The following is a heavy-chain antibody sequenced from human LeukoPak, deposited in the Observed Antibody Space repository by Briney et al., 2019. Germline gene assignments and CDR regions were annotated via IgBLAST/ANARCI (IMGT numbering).Heavy chain of an antibody. CDR2: IMPDGSVK. CDR3: ARDRGGQWVELLLDS. D-gene: IGHD3-10*01. J-gene: IGHJ4*02. V-gene: IGHV3-7*05. Sequence: RGGSLRLSCAASGFTFDDYGMTWVRQTPGKGLEWVANIMPDGSVKYYVDSVKGRFTISRDNAKNSLYLQMNSLRAEDTALYYCARDRGGQWVELLLDSWGQGTLVTVSS. CDR1: GFTFDDYG.